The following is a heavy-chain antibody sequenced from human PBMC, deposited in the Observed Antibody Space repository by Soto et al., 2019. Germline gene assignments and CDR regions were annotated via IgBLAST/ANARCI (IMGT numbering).Heavy chain of an antibody. Sequence: QVHLVQSGAEVKKPGASVKVSCEGSGYGFTTCGITWVRQAPGQGLEWMAWISAHNGNTNYAQKLQGRVTVTRDTSTSTAYMELRSLRSDDTAVYYCARGRYGDYWGQGALVTVSS. D-gene: IGHD1-1*01. J-gene: IGHJ4*02. CDR1: GYGFTTCG. CDR2: ISAHNGNT. CDR3: ARGRYGDY. V-gene: IGHV1-18*01.